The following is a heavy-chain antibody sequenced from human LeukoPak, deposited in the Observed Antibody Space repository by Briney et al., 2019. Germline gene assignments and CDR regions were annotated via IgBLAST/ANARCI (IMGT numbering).Heavy chain of an antibody. CDR1: GFTFDDYA. V-gene: IGHV3-9*01. J-gene: IGHJ4*02. Sequence: GGSLRLSCAASGFTFDDYAMHWVRQAPGKGLEWVSGISWNSGSIGYADSVKGRFTISRDNAKNLLYLQMNSLRAEDTAVYYCARGPIPDYWGQGTLVTVSS. CDR3: ARGPIPDY. CDR2: ISWNSGSI. D-gene: IGHD2-2*02.